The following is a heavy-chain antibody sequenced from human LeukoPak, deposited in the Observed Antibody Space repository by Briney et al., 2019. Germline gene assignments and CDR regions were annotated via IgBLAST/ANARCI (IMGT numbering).Heavy chain of an antibody. Sequence: GGSLRLSCAASGFTFSSYSMNWVRQAPGKGLEWVSSISSSSSYIYYADSVKGRFTISRDNAKNSLYLQMNSLRAEDTAVYYCASGSSSEGFDPWGQGTLVTVSS. J-gene: IGHJ5*02. CDR2: ISSSSSYI. CDR3: ASGSSSEGFDP. CDR1: GFTFSSYS. V-gene: IGHV3-21*01. D-gene: IGHD6-13*01.